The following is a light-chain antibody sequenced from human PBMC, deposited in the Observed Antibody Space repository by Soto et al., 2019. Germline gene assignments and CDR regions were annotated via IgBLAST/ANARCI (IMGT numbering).Light chain of an antibody. V-gene: IGKV3-15*01. CDR3: QQYNTWPRT. J-gene: IGKJ1*01. CDR2: GAS. Sequence: ETVMTQSPATLSVSPGERVTLSCRVSQSVSSDLAWYQQKPGQAPRLLIFGASTRATNIPARFTGSRSGTDFTLTISSLQSEDFAVYYCQQYNTWPRTFGQGTKVESK. CDR1: QSVSSD.